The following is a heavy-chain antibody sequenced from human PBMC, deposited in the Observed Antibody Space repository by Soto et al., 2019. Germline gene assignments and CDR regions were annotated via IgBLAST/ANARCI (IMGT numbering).Heavy chain of an antibody. CDR3: ARDGAGAYGLGWFDP. CDR1: GDSISRGGYY. J-gene: IGHJ5*02. CDR2: IYHSGST. Sequence: QVQLQESGPGLVKPSQTLSLTCTVSGDSISRGGYYWNWLRQHPRKGLEWIGYIYHSGSTIYNPSLKSRVTISVDTSNNRLSLELSNVTAADTAVYYCARDGAGAYGLGWFDPWGQGILVTVSS. D-gene: IGHD2-21*01. V-gene: IGHV4-31*03.